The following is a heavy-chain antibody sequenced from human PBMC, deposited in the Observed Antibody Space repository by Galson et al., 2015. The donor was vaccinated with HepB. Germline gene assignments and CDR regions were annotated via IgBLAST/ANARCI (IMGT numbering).Heavy chain of an antibody. Sequence: ETLSLTCVVSGASINTNIWWSWVRQAPGKGLEWIGEIYHNGNTIYNPSLQSRVTISVDKSKNQFSLNLNSVTAADTAVYYCALRPLWSPNNFDYWGQGTLVIVSS. CDR2: IYHNGNT. CDR1: GASINTNIW. CDR3: ALRPLWSPNNFDY. J-gene: IGHJ4*02. D-gene: IGHD3-10*01. V-gene: IGHV4/OR15-8*02.